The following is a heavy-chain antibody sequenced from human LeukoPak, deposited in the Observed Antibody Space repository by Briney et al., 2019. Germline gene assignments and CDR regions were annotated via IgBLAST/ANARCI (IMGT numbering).Heavy chain of an antibody. Sequence: ASVKVSCKASGYTFTSYYMHWVRQAPGQGLEWMGIINPSGGSTRYAQKFQGRVTVTRDMSTSTVYMELSSLRSEDTAVYYCARFHYDSSGYSSHWGQGTLVTVSS. D-gene: IGHD3-22*01. J-gene: IGHJ4*02. CDR2: INPSGGST. V-gene: IGHV1-46*01. CDR1: GYTFTSYY. CDR3: ARFHYDSSGYSSH.